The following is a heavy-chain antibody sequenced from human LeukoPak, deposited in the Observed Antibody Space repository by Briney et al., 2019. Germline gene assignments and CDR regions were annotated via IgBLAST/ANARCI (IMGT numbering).Heavy chain of an antibody. CDR2: IYYSGST. J-gene: IGHJ4*02. V-gene: IGHV4-4*02. Sequence: SGTLSLTCAVSGGSISSSNWWSWVRQPPGKGLEWIGNIYYSGSTYYNPSLKSRVTISVDTSKNQFSLKLSSVTPTDTAVYYCERDTHLDYWGQGTLVTVSS. CDR1: GGSISSSNW. CDR3: ERDTHLDY.